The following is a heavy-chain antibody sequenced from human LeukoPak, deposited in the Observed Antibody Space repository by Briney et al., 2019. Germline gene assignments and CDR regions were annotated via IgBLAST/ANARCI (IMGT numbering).Heavy chain of an antibody. V-gene: IGHV3-74*01. J-gene: IGHJ4*02. CDR3: IRDFLTVTTNDY. Sequence: GGSLRLSCVVSGFRFSDYWMHWVRNAPGKGLVWVSGIKTDGSDRRYADFVAGRFTISRDNAKNTLFLQMNSLRAEDTAVYYCIRDFLTVTTNDYWGQGTLVTVSS. D-gene: IGHD4-11*01. CDR1: GFRFSDYW. CDR2: IKTDGSDR.